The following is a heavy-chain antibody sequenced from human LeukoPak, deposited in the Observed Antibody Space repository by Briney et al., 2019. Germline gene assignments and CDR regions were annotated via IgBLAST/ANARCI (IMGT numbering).Heavy chain of an antibody. D-gene: IGHD3-3*01. CDR3: ARELERFWSGYQDY. CDR2: IYYSGST. CDR1: GGSISSHY. J-gene: IGHJ4*02. V-gene: IGHV4-59*11. Sequence: PSETLSLTCTVSGGSISSHYWSWIRQPPGKGLEWIGYIYYSGSTNYNPSLKSRVTISVDTSKNQFSLKLSSVTAADTAVYYCARELERFWSGYQDYWGQGTLVTVSP.